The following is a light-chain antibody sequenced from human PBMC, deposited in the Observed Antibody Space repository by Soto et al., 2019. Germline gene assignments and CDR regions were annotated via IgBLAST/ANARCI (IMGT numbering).Light chain of an antibody. CDR1: SSNIGNNY. Sequence: QSVLTQPPSASGTPGQRVTVSCSGGSSNIGNNYVHWYQQVPGTAPKLLIYRNNQRPSGVPDRFSGSKSGTSASLAISGLRSEDEAEYYCAAWDDSLSGVVFGGGTKVTVL. CDR2: RNN. V-gene: IGLV1-47*01. CDR3: AAWDDSLSGVV. J-gene: IGLJ2*01.